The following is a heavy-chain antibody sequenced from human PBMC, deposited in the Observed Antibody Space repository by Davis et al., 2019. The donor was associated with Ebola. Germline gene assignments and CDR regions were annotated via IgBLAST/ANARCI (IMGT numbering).Heavy chain of an antibody. J-gene: IGHJ6*02. V-gene: IGHV1-8*01. CDR1: GYTFTSYD. Sequence: ASVKVSCKASGYTFTSYDINWVRQATGQGLEWMGWMNPNSGNTGYAQKFQGRVTMTRNTSISTAYMELSSLRSEDTAVYYCARGRYGAIIYYYYGMDVWGQGTTVTVSS. D-gene: IGHD4-17*01. CDR3: ARGRYGAIIYYYYGMDV. CDR2: MNPNSGNT.